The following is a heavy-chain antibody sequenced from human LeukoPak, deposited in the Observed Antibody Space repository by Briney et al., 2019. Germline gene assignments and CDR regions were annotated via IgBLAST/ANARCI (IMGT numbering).Heavy chain of an antibody. V-gene: IGHV4-34*01. CDR2: INHSGST. CDR1: GGSFSGYY. Sequence: KPSETLSLTCAVYGGSFSGYYWSWIRQPPGKGLEWIGEINHSGSTNYNPSLKSRVTISVDTSKNQFSLKLSSVTAADTAVYYCARARRYYGSGLHSDYWGQGTLVTVSS. J-gene: IGHJ4*02. CDR3: ARARRYYGSGLHSDY. D-gene: IGHD3-10*01.